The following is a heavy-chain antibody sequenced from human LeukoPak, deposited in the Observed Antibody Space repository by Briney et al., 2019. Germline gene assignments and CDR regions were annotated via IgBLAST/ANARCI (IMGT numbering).Heavy chain of an antibody. CDR2: IVVGSGNT. V-gene: IGHV1-58*01. D-gene: IGHD3-22*01. CDR1: GFTFTSSA. J-gene: IGHJ4*02. Sequence: SVKVSCKASGFTFTSSAVQWVRQARGQRLEWVGWIVVGSGNTNYAQKFQERVTITRDMSTSTAYMELSSLRSEDTAVYYCAASPDYYDSSGYSYYFDYWGQGTLVTVSS. CDR3: AASPDYYDSSGYSYYFDY.